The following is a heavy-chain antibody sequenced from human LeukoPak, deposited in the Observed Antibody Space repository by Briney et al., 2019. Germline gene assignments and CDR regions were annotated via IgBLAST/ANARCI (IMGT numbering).Heavy chain of an antibody. Sequence: ETLSLTCTVSGDSINSLDLWSWVRQAPGKGLEWVSVISGSGGSTFYADSLKGRFTISRDNSKNTLYLQMNGLGAEDTAVYYCAKISSTWYPAIFDFWGQGTLVTVSS. CDR1: GDSINSLD. V-gene: IGHV3-23*01. J-gene: IGHJ4*02. CDR3: AKISSTWYPAIFDF. D-gene: IGHD6-13*01. CDR2: ISGSGGST.